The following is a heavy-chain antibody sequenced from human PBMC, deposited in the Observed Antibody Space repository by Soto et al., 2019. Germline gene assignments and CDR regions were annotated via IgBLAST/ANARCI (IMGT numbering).Heavy chain of an antibody. Sequence: QVQLVESGGGVVQPGRSLRLSCAASGFTFSSYAMHWVRQAPGTGLEGVAGISYDGSNKDYADSVKGRFTISRDNSKNTLYLQMNRLRAEDTAVYYCARDPLWGTAMVLWYFDLWGRGTLVTVSS. V-gene: IGHV3-30-3*01. CDR3: ARDPLWGTAMVLWYFDL. CDR1: GFTFSSYA. D-gene: IGHD5-18*01. CDR2: ISYDGSNK. J-gene: IGHJ2*01.